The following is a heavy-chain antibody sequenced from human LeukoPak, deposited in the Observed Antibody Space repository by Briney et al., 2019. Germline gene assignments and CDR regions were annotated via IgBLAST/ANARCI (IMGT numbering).Heavy chain of an antibody. D-gene: IGHD6-13*01. J-gene: IGHJ3*01. CDR2: INRDGGLT. Sequence: GGSLRLAWVASGFTFSENWMHWVRQAPGKGLAWVSHINRDGGLTNYADSVKGRFTISRDNARNTVYLQMSSLRVEDTAIYFCAREEHRLAEAGTSAFDLGGQGTLVTVSP. CDR3: AREEHRLAEAGTSAFDL. CDR1: GFTFSENW. V-gene: IGHV3-74*01.